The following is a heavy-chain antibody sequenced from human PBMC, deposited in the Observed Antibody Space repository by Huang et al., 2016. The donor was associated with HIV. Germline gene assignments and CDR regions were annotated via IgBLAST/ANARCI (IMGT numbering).Heavy chain of an antibody. J-gene: IGHJ1*01. Sequence: LQESGPGLVGPSETLSLTCAVSGDSINSNTFYWGWIRRPPGKALEWIGSIYYSGTTYYNPALKRRARSVVDASKNRIFLHLRSVTAADTGVYYCARTGVAVSDDPEYFQHWGQGALVTIS. CDR2: IYYSGTT. D-gene: IGHD3-3*01. CDR1: GDSINSNTFY. V-gene: IGHV4-39*02. CDR3: ARTGVAVSDDPEYFQH.